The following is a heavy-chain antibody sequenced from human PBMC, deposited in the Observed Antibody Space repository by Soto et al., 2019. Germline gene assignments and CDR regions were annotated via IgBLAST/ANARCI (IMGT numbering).Heavy chain of an antibody. V-gene: IGHV4-59*01. CDR2: IYYDGST. CDR1: GGSISTYY. CDR3: ARDQLSSGLYVWFDP. D-gene: IGHD6-25*01. Sequence: HVQLQESGPGLVKPSETLSLTCTVSGGSISTYYWSWIRQPPGKGLEWIGYIYYDGSTSYNPSRRSRVTKSVDTCKNQFSLILSSVTSADTAVYYCARDQLSSGLYVWFDPWGQGTLVTVSS. J-gene: IGHJ5*02.